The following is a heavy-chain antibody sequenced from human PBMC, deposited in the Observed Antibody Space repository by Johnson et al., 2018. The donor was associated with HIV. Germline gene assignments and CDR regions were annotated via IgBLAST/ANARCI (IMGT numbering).Heavy chain of an antibody. Sequence: VQLVESGGGLVQPGGSLRLSCAASGFTFSSYWMHWVRQAPGKGLVWVSRINSDGSRTICADSVKGRFTISRDNAKNTLYLQMNSLRAEDTAVYYCARVYSSSSAHAFDIWGQGTMVTVSS. D-gene: IGHD6-6*01. V-gene: IGHV3-74*02. CDR2: INSDGSRT. CDR3: ARVYSSSSAHAFDI. J-gene: IGHJ3*02. CDR1: GFTFSSYW.